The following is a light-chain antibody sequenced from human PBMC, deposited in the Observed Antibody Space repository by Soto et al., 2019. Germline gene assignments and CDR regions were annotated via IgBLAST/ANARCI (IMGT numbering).Light chain of an antibody. CDR2: SAS. J-gene: IGKJ1*01. V-gene: IGKV3-15*01. CDR1: QNISTN. Sequence: DIVMTQSPATLSVSPGERATLSCRASQNISTNVAWYQQKPGQAPRLLLSSASSRLSDIPARFSGSGSGTEFTLTISGLQSEDVAVYYCHHFNTWPPKAFGQGTKVEFK. CDR3: HHFNTWPPKA.